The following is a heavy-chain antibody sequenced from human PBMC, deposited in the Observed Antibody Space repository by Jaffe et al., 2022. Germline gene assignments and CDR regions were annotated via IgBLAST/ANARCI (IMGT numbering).Heavy chain of an antibody. D-gene: IGHD3-22*01. CDR3: ARVYSTYDSSGYYWAFDY. J-gene: IGHJ4*02. CDR2: IYYSGST. Sequence: QVQLQESGPGLVKPSETLSLTCTVSGGSISSYYWSWIRQPPGKGLEWIGYIYYSGSTNYNPSLKSRVTISVDTSKNQFSLKLSSVTAADTAVYYCARVYSTYDSSGYYWAFDYWGQGTLVTVSS. V-gene: IGHV4-59*01. CDR1: GGSISSYY.